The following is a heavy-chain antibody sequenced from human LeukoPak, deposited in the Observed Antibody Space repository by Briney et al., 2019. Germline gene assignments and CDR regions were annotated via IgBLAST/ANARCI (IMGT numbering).Heavy chain of an antibody. CDR3: ARDPRAYSSSWYSDFDL. D-gene: IGHD6-13*01. V-gene: IGHV4-59*01. CDR2: IYYSGST. Sequence: PSETLSLTCTVSGGSISSYYWSWIRQPPGKGLEWIGYIYYSGSTNYNPSLKSRVTISVDTSKNQFSLNLRSVTAADTAVYYCARDPRAYSSSWYSDFDLWGQGTMV. J-gene: IGHJ3*01. CDR1: GGSISSYY.